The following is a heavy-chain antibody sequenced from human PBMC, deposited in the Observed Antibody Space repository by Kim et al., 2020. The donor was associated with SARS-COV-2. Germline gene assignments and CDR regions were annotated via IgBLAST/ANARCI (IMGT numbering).Heavy chain of an antibody. J-gene: IGHJ3*02. CDR1: GYTFTSYY. CDR2: INPSGGST. Sequence: ASVKVSCKASGYTFTSYYMHWVRQAPGQGLEWMGIINPSGGSTSYAQKFQGRVTMTRDTSTSTVYMELSSLRSEDTAVYYCARTPYSGSPRRAFDIWGQGTMVTVSS. V-gene: IGHV1-46*01. CDR3: ARTPYSGSPRRAFDI. D-gene: IGHD1-26*01.